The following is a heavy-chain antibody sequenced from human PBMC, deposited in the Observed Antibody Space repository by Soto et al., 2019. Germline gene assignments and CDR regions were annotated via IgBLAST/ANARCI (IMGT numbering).Heavy chain of an antibody. Sequence: ASVKVSCKASGGNFSSYTISWVRQAPGQGLEWMGRIIPILGIANYAQKFQGRVTITADKSTSTAYMELSSLRSEDTAVYYCARDWEERDAVVVAALSYAFDIWGQGTMVTVSS. CDR2: IIPILGIA. CDR1: GGNFSSYT. V-gene: IGHV1-69*04. J-gene: IGHJ3*02. CDR3: ARDWEERDAVVVAALSYAFDI. D-gene: IGHD2-15*01.